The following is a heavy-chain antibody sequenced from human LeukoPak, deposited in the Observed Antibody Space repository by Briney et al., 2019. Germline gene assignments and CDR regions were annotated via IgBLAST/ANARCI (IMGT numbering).Heavy chain of an antibody. J-gene: IGHJ6*02. D-gene: IGHD6-13*01. CDR1: GYTFTIYD. CDR3: ARGPCSSSWYYYYYYAMDV. CDR2: MNPNRGNT. Sequence: EASVKVSCKASGYTFTIYDINWVRQATGQGLERMGRMNPNRGNTGYAQKFQGRVTMTRNTSISTVYMELSSLRSGDKAVYYCARGPCSSSWYYYYYYAMDVWGQGTTVTVSS. V-gene: IGHV1-8*01.